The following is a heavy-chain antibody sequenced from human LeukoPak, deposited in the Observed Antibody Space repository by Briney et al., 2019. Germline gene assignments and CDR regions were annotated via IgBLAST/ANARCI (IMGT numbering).Heavy chain of an antibody. CDR1: GFTFDDYG. Sequence: PGGSLRLSCAASGFTFDDYGMSWVRQVPGKGLKWVSNINWSGGSTAYADSVKGRFTISRDNAKNSLHLQMNSLRAEDTALYYCARKASWDGGYFDYWGQGTLVTVSS. D-gene: IGHD1-26*01. V-gene: IGHV3-20*04. CDR2: INWSGGST. J-gene: IGHJ4*02. CDR3: ARKASWDGGYFDY.